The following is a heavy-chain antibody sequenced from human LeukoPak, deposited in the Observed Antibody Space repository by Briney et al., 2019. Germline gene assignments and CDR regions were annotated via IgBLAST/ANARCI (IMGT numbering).Heavy chain of an antibody. CDR3: ARVGVYCSSTSCYHAFDI. V-gene: IGHV3-11*04. J-gene: IGHJ3*02. Sequence: PGESLRLSCAASGFTFSDYYMSWIRQAPGKGLEWVSYISSSGSTIYYADSVKGRFTISRDNAKNSLYLQMNSLRAEDTAVYYCARVGVYCSSTSCYHAFDIWGQGTMVTVSS. D-gene: IGHD2-2*01. CDR1: GFTFSDYY. CDR2: ISSSGSTI.